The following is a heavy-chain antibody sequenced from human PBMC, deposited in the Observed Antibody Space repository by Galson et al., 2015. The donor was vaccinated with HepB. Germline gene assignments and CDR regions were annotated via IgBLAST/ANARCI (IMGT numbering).Heavy chain of an antibody. Sequence: SVKVSCKASGYTFSTYSITWVRQAPGQGLEWMGWISPYNRDTTYARKFQGRVTMTTDTFTSTAYMELRSLRSDDTALYYCARGALVGVVGGSQNNWFAPWGQGTLVTVSS. CDR3: ARGALVGVVGGSQNNWFAP. V-gene: IGHV1-18*01. J-gene: IGHJ5*02. CDR1: GYTFSTYS. D-gene: IGHD2-15*01. CDR2: ISPYNRDT.